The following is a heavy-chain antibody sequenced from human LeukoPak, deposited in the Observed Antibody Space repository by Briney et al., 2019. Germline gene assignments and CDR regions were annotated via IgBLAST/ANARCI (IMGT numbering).Heavy chain of an antibody. V-gene: IGHV3-15*01. CDR3: AKYDTSVNFDY. J-gene: IGHJ4*02. D-gene: IGHD3-22*01. CDR1: GFTFTNAW. Sequence: GGSLILSCAASGFTFTNAWMSWGRQATGKGLEWVGHIKSKTDGGTTDYAAPVKGRFIISRDDSKHTLYLQMNSLETDDTALYYCAKYDTSVNFDYWGQGTLVTLSS. CDR2: IKSKTDGGTT.